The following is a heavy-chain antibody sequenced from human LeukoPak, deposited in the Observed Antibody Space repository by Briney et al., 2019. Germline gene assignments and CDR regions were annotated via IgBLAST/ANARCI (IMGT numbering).Heavy chain of an antibody. D-gene: IGHD3-16*02. CDR3: VRDFTQNRRFDS. V-gene: IGHV4-59*12. CDR1: GGSINSYY. J-gene: IGHJ5*01. Sequence: PSETLSLTCTVSGGSINSYYWSWIRQPPGKGLEWIGYIYYSGSTNYNPSLKSRVTISVDTSKIQFSLKLSSVTAADTAVCYCVRDFTQNRRFDSWGQGILVTVSS. CDR2: IYYSGST.